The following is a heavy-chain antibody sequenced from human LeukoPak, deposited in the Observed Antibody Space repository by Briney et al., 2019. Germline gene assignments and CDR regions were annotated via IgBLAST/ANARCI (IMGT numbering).Heavy chain of an antibody. CDR1: GFTYSNYW. D-gene: IGHD6-13*01. CDR2: IKQDGSEK. CDR3: VRDRRYSSSWYPY. J-gene: IGHJ4*02. Sequence: QPGGSLRLSCAASGFTYSNYWMSWVRQAPGKALEWVASIKQDGSEKYYVDSVKGRFTISRDNAKNSLYLQMNSLRAEDTAVYYCVRDRRYSSSWYPYWGQGTLVTVSS. V-gene: IGHV3-7*01.